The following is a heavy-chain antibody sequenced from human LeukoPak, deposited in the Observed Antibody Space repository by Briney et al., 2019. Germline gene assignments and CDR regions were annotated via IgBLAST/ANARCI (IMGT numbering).Heavy chain of an antibody. D-gene: IGHD5-12*01. CDR1: SYTFTRYG. CDR3: ARSGRGTYYYFDL. CDR2: ISGSNGNT. J-gene: IGHJ4*02. V-gene: IGHV1-18*01. Sequence: ASVKVSCKASSYTFTRYGISWVRQAPEQRLEWMGWISGSNGNTNYAQKFLGRVTMTADTSTSTAYMELRSLTSDDTAMYYCARSGRGTYYYFDLWGQGTLVTVSS.